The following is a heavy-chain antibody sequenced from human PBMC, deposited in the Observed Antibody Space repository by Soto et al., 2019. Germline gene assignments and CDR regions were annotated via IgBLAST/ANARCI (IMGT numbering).Heavy chain of an antibody. CDR1: GGSISNYD. CDR2: IYYSGST. Sequence: SETLSLTCTVSGGSISNYDWSWIRQPPGKGLEWNGDIYYSGSTNYNPSLKSRVTISMDTSKNQFSLKLSSVTAADTAVYYCARLISSSWFFDDWGQGTLVTVSS. J-gene: IGHJ4*02. D-gene: IGHD6-13*01. CDR3: ARLISSSWFFDD. V-gene: IGHV4-59*08.